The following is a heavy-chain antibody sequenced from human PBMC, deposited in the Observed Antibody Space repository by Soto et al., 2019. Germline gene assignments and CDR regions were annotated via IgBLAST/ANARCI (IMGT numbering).Heavy chain of an antibody. CDR3: AKYLGFRSTSGSSTPNY. V-gene: IGHV3-30*18. CDR1: GFTFSSYG. J-gene: IGHJ4*02. Sequence: QVQLVESGGGVVQPGRSLRLSCAASGFTFSSYGMHWVRQAPGKGLEWVAVISYDGSNKYYADSVKGRFTISRDNSKNTLYLQMNSLRAEDTAVYYCAKYLGFRSTSGSSTPNYWGQGTLVTVSS. CDR2: ISYDGSNK. D-gene: IGHD2-2*01.